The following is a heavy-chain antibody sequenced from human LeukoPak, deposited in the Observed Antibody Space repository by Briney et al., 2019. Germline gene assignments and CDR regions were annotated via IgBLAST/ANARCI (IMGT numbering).Heavy chain of an antibody. Sequence: PGGSLRLSCAASGFTFSSYAMSWVRQAPGKGLEWVSSISGSGNRTYYADSVKGRFTISRDNAKNSLYLQMNSQRAEDTAVYYCARDGIAAAGIDYWGQGTLVTVSS. D-gene: IGHD6-13*01. CDR1: GFTFSSYA. CDR3: ARDGIAAAGIDY. CDR2: ISGSGNRT. J-gene: IGHJ4*02. V-gene: IGHV3-23*01.